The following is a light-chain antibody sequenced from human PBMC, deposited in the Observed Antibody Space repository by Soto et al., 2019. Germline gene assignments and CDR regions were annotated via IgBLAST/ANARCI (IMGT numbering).Light chain of an antibody. CDR1: QDINTY. Sequence: DIQMTQSPSSLSASVGDRVTITCQASQDINTYLNWYQQKPGKGPNLLIYDESKLETGVPSRFSGGGSGTDLTFTVSSLEPEDIATYDCQHYDNLLLTCGGGTKVEL. CDR3: QHYDNLLLT. V-gene: IGKV1-33*01. J-gene: IGKJ4*01. CDR2: DES.